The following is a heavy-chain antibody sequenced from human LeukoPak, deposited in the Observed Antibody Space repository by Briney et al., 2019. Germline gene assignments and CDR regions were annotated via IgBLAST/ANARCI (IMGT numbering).Heavy chain of an antibody. CDR3: ARPPRGGSSNDDY. CDR1: GGSLSGYY. CDR2: INHSGST. J-gene: IGHJ4*02. D-gene: IGHD6-6*01. Sequence: SETLSLTCAVYGGSLSGYYWSWIRQPPGKGLEWIGEINHSGSTNYNPSLKSRVTISVDTSKNQFSLKLSSVTAADTAVYYCARPPRGGSSNDDYWGQGTLVTVSS. V-gene: IGHV4-34*01.